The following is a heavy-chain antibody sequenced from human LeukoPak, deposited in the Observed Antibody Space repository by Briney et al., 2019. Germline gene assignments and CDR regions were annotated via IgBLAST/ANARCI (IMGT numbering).Heavy chain of an antibody. D-gene: IGHD2-21*01. CDR2: IYYSGST. V-gene: IGHV4-59*08. J-gene: IGHJ6*02. CDR1: GGSISSYY. CDR3: ARVPSIYYYGMDV. Sequence: PSETLSLTCTVSGGSISSYYWSWIRQPPGKGLEWIGYIYYSGSTNYNPPLKSRVTISVDTSKNQFSLKLSSVTAADTAVYYYARVPSIYYYGMDVWGQGTTVTVSS.